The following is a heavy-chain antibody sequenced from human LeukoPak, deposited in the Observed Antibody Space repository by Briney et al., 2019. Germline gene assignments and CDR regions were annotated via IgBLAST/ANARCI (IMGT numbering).Heavy chain of an antibody. CDR3: VRRSYGGKDFDQ. J-gene: IGHJ4*02. D-gene: IGHD4-23*01. CDR1: GYSFTSYW. CDR2: IYPDDSDT. V-gene: IGHV5-51*01. Sequence: GESLKISCKGSGYSFTSYWIAWERQMPGKGLEWMGIIYPDDSDTRYSPSFQGQVTISADKSISTAYLQWSRLKASDTAMYYCVRRSYGGKDFDQWGQGTLVTVSS.